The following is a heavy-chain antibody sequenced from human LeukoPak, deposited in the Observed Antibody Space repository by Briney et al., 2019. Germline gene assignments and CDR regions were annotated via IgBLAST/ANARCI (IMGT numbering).Heavy chain of an antibody. CDR1: GGSISSSSYY. J-gene: IGHJ4*02. D-gene: IGHD2-8*01. CDR2: IYYSGST. CDR3: ARWVFSFDY. Sequence: SETLSLTCTVSGGSISSSSYYWGWIRQPPGKGLEWIGSIYYSGSTYYNPSLKSRVTISVDTSKNQFSLKLSSVTAADTAVYYCARWVFSFDYWGQGTLVTVSS. V-gene: IGHV4-39*01.